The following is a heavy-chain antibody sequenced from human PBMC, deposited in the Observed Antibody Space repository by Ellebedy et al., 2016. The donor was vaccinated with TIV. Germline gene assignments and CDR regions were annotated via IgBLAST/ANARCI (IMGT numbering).Heavy chain of an antibody. CDR1: GGSISGADYY. CDR3: ARDFSDYYDSSGYYYPY. D-gene: IGHD3-22*01. CDR2: INHSGNT. J-gene: IGHJ4*02. Sequence: SETLSLTXTLSGGSISGADYYWAWIRQPPGKGLEWIGEINHSGNTNYNPSLKSRVTISVDTSKNQFSLKLSSVTAADTAVYYCARDFSDYYDSSGYYYPYWGQGNLVTVSS. V-gene: IGHV4-39*07.